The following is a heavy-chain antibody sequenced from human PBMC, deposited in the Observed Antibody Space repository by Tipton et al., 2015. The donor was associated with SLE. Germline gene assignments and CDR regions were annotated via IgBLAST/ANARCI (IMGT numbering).Heavy chain of an antibody. J-gene: IGHJ4*02. D-gene: IGHD2-8*02. Sequence: GSLRLSCAASAFSFSSYEMNWVRQAPGKGLEWISYISSSGSGSSIYYADSVKGRFTISRDNAKNSLYLQMNSLRAEDTAVYYCARNTGGDFDYWGQGSLVTVSS. CDR1: AFSFSSYE. CDR3: ARNTGGDFDY. V-gene: IGHV3-48*03. CDR2: ISSSGSGSSI.